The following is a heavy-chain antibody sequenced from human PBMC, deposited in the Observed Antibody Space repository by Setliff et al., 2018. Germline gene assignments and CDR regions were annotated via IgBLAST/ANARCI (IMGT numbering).Heavy chain of an antibody. CDR1: GFTFSSYA. CDR3: ARSTIAVAGTGYYYGMDV. J-gene: IGHJ6*02. Sequence: PGGSLRLSCAASGFTFSSYAMSWVRQAPGKGLEWVSAISGSGGSTYYADSVKGRFTISKDTSKNQVVLTMTNMDPVDTATYYCARSTIAVAGTGYYYGMDVWGQGTTVTVSS. V-gene: IGHV3-23*01. CDR2: ISGSGGST. D-gene: IGHD6-19*01.